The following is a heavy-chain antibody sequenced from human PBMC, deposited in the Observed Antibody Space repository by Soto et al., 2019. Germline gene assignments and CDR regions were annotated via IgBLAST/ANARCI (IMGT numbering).Heavy chain of an antibody. V-gene: IGHV4-4*07. Sequence: PSETLSLTCTVSGGSISSYYWSWIRQPAGKGLEWIGRIYTSGSTNYNPSLKSRVTMSVDTSKNQFSLTLSSVTAADTAVYYCARTGVYGLTIDYWGQATLLTLSS. CDR3: ARTGVYGLTIDY. J-gene: IGHJ4*02. CDR1: GGSISSYY. CDR2: IYTSGST. D-gene: IGHD3-10*01.